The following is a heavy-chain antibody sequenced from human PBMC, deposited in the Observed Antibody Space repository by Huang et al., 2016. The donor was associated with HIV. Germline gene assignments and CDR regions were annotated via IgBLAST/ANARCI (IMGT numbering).Heavy chain of an antibody. D-gene: IGHD3-16*01. Sequence: QVQLEQSGPAVRKPGSSVKVSCQASGGSFSDQIISWVRQAPGQRFEWMGGCIPLFRARAYAQEFKGRVTMTADESTATIYMELNSLTSEDTAVYYCAMSLRYQYDSRSYWGRYFDYWGQGTLVTVSS. J-gene: IGHJ4*02. CDR3: AMSLRYQYDSRSYWGRYFDY. CDR2: CIPLFRAR. CDR1: GGSFSDQI. V-gene: IGHV1-69*01.